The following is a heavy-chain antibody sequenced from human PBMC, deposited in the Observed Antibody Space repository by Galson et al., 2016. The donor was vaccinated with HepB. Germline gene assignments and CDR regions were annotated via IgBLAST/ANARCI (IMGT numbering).Heavy chain of an antibody. CDR3: ARHRYSDGSGSYLFDP. D-gene: IGHD3-10*01. J-gene: IGHJ5*02. V-gene: IGHV5-51*01. Sequence: QSGAEVKKSGESLKISCKGSGYTFTSDWIGWVRQMPGKGLEWMGIIYPGDSETSDSPSFEGQVTVSADKSINTAYLQWSSLKSSDTAIYYCARHRYSDGSGSYLFDPWGQGTLVTVSS. CDR2: IYPGDSET. CDR1: GYTFTSDW.